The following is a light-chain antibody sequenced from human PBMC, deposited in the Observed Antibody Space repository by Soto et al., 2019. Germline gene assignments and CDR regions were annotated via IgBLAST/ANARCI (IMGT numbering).Light chain of an antibody. CDR2: DVS. CDR3: SSYTSSSSQV. CDR1: YRDVGGYNY. V-gene: IGLV2-14*01. J-gene: IGLJ1*01. Sequence: QSVRTQPASVSGSPGQSITISCTGTYRDVGGYNYVAWYQQYPGKAPKLMIYDVSFRPSGVSNRFSGSKSDITASLTISGLQAEDEADYYCSSYTSSSSQVFGTGTKVTVL.